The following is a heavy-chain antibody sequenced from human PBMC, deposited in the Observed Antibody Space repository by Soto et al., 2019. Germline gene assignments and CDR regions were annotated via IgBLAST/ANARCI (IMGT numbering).Heavy chain of an antibody. CDR3: AGCSGGSCLNWFDP. D-gene: IGHD2-15*01. J-gene: IGHJ5*02. Sequence: QDQLVQSGAGVKKPGASVKVSCKASGYTITSHGISWVRQAPGQGLEWMGWISNYKGDTNYAQKVQGRVTMTIDTSTSTAYMELRSLRSDDTAVYYCAGCSGGSCLNWFDPWGQGTLVTVSS. V-gene: IGHV1-18*01. CDR1: GYTITSHG. CDR2: ISNYKGDT.